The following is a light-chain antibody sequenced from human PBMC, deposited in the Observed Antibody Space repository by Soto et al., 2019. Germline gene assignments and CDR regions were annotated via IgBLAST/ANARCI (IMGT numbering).Light chain of an antibody. J-gene: IGLJ3*02. CDR2: EGS. V-gene: IGLV2-23*01. CDR1: SSDVGSYNL. Sequence: QSALTQPASVSGSPGQSITISCTGTSSDVGSYNLVSWYQQHPGKAPKVIIYEGSERPSGVSNHLSGSKSGNTASLTISGLQAEDEADYYCCSFAGGNIWVFGGGTKLTVL. CDR3: CSFAGGNIWV.